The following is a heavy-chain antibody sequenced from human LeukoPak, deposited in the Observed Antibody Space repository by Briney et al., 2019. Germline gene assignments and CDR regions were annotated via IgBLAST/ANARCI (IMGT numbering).Heavy chain of an antibody. D-gene: IGHD3-10*01. V-gene: IGHV1-2*06. J-gene: IGHJ4*02. CDR1: GYTFTGYY. Sequence: ASAKVSCKASGYTFTGYYMHWVRQAPGQGLEWMGRINPNSGGTNYAQKFQGRVTMTRDTSISTAYMELSRLRSDDTAVYYCARDPRGDLPYGSGSQNDYWGQGTLVTVSS. CDR3: ARDPRGDLPYGSGSQNDY. CDR2: INPNSGGT.